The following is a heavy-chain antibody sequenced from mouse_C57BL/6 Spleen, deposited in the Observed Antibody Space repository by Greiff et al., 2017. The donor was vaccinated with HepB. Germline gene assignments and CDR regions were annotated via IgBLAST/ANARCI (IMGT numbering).Heavy chain of an antibody. CDR1: GFNIKDYY. CDR3: ASASRLRLHAWFAY. CDR2: IDPEDGET. J-gene: IGHJ3*01. D-gene: IGHD3-2*02. V-gene: IGHV14-2*01. Sequence: EVQLQQSGAELVKPGASVKLSCTASGFNIKDYYMHWVKQRTEQGLEWIGRIDPEDGETKYVPKFQGKATMTADTSSNTAYLQLSSLTSEDTAVYYCASASRLRLHAWFAYWGQGTLVTVSA.